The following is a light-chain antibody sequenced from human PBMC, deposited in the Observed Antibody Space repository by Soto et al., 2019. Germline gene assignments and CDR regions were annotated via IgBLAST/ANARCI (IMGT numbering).Light chain of an antibody. Sequence: DIQLPPPTSSLSESVGHRVTIACRASQSISSYLNWYQQKPGKANKIMIYAAYSLQSGVKSRFSGSGSGAEFTLTIRSMQPEDFATYYCKQLKSYQINLGKGTRRELK. CDR1: QSISSY. CDR2: AAY. V-gene: IGKV1-9*01. J-gene: IGKJ5*01. CDR3: KQLKSYQIN.